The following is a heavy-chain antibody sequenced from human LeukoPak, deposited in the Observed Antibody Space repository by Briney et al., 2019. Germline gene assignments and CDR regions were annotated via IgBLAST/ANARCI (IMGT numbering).Heavy chain of an antibody. V-gene: IGHV3-7*01. J-gene: IGHJ4*02. CDR2: IKQDGSQT. CDR3: ATDAVGDSWSDY. D-gene: IGHD6-13*01. Sequence: AGGSLRLSCLASGFSFSSYWMNWVRQAQGNGPEWLANIKQDGSQTYYVDSVKGRFTISRDNAKNSLYLQMNSLRAGDTAVYYCATDAVGDSWSDYWGQGTLVTVSS. CDR1: GFSFSSYW.